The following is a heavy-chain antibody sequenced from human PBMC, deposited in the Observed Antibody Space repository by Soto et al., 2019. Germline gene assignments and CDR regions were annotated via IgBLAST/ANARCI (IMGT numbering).Heavy chain of an antibody. CDR2: INGDGSST. D-gene: IGHD1-1*01. CDR3: TRGPRSTSTGTGAF. Sequence: GGSLRLSCAASGFTFSMYWMHWVRQVPGKGPEWVSRINGDGSSTNYADSVKGRFTISRDNAKNTLYLQMNDLRAEDTAVYYCTRGPRSTSTGTGAFWGQGTLVTVSS. J-gene: IGHJ4*02. CDR1: GFTFSMYW. V-gene: IGHV3-74*01.